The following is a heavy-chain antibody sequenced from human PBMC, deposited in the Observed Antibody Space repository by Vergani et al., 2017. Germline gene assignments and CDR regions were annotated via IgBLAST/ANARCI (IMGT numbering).Heavy chain of an antibody. CDR3: AKDLPSGTYGGDWLAP. CDR2: ISYDGSNK. J-gene: IGHJ5*02. D-gene: IGHD4-23*01. Sequence: QVQLVESGGGVVQPGKSLRLSCADSGFSFSSYGMHWVRQAPGKGLEWVAVISYDGSNKYYADSVKGRFNIARDTSKNTLYLQMNSLRAEDTAVYYCAKDLPSGTYGGDWLAPWGQGTLVTVSS. CDR1: GFSFSSYG. V-gene: IGHV3-30*18.